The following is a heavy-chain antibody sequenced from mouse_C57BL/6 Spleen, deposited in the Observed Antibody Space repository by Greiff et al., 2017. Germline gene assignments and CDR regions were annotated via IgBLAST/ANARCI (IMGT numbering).Heavy chain of an antibody. V-gene: IGHV1-50*01. D-gene: IGHD4-1*01. CDR2: IDPSDSYT. CDR3: ARGELRYFDY. J-gene: IGHJ2*01. CDR1: GYTFTSYW. Sequence: QVQLQQSGAELVKPGASVKLSCKASGYTFTSYWMQWVKQRPGQGLEWIGEIDPSDSYTNYNQKFKGKATLTVDTSSSTAYMQLSSLTSEDSAVYYCARGELRYFDYWGQGTTLTVSS.